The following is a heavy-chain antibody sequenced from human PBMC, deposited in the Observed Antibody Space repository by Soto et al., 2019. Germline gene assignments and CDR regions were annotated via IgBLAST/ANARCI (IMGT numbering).Heavy chain of an antibody. CDR3: ARYNYDYGDYGGFDY. J-gene: IGHJ4*02. V-gene: IGHV4-39*01. D-gene: IGHD4-17*01. Sequence: SETLSLTCTVSGGSISSSSYYWGWVRQPPGKGLEWIGNIFYSGSTYYNPSLKSRVTISVDTSKNQFSLKLGSVTAADTAVYYCARYNYDYGDYGGFDYWGQVTLVTVSS. CDR1: GGSISSSSYY. CDR2: IFYSGST.